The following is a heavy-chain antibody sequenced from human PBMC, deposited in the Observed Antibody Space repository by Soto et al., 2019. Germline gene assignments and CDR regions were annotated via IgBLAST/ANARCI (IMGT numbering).Heavy chain of an antibody. V-gene: IGHV4-4*07. CDR3: AKVGMVGTVLGSWFDP. J-gene: IGHJ5*02. Sequence: SETLSLTCTVSGDSVSKYYWAWIRQPAGKGLEWIGRIYNSGSSNYNPSLKSRVTISVDTSKNQFSLRLSSVTAADTAVYYCAKVGMVGTVLGSWFDPWGQGTLVTVSS. D-gene: IGHD6-19*01. CDR2: IYNSGSS. CDR1: GDSVSKYY.